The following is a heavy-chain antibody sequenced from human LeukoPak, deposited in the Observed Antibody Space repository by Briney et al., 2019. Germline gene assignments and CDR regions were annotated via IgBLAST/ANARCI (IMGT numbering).Heavy chain of an antibody. J-gene: IGHJ4*02. CDR3: ARDADIVVASEPYFDY. D-gene: IGHD2-2*01. CDR2: IYTSGST. V-gene: IGHV4-4*07. CDR1: GDSISSYY. Sequence: SETLSLTCTVSGDSISSYYWSWIRQPAGKGLEWIGRIYTSGSTNYNPSLKNRVTISVDTSKNQSSLKLSSVTAADTAVYYCARDADIVVASEPYFDYWGQGTLVTVSS.